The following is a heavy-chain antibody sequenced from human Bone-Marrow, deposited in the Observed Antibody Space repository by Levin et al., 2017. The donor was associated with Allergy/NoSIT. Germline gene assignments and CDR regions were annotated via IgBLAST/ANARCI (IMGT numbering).Heavy chain of an antibody. CDR3: ARILSYMCSSGYYFHSLGGYYFDY. V-gene: IGHV4-4*02. J-gene: IGHJ4*02. D-gene: IGHD3-22*01. Sequence: PGGSLRLSCAVSGGSISSSNWWSWVRQPPGKGLEWIGEIYHSGSTNYNPSLKSRVTISVDKSKNQFSPKLSSVTAADTAVYYCARILSYMCSSGYYFHSLGGYYFDYWGQGTLVTVSS. CDR2: IYHSGST. CDR1: GGSISSSNW.